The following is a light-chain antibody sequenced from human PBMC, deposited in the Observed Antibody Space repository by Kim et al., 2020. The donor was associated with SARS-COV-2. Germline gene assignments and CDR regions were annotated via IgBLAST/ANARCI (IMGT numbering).Light chain of an antibody. CDR3: SALDSSPE. Sequence: KGLRQTATLTCTGNSNIVGNQGAAWLQQHQGHPPKLLAYRNNNRPSGISERFSASRSGNTASLTITGLQPEDEADYYCSALDSSPEIGGGTQLTVL. CDR1: SNIVGNQG. J-gene: IGLJ2*01. V-gene: IGLV10-54*02. CDR2: RNN.